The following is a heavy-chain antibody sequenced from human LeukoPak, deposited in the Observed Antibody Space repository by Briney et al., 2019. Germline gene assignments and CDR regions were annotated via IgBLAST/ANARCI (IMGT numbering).Heavy chain of an antibody. J-gene: IGHJ5*02. CDR2: TFPGDSHT. Sequence: GESLKISCKGSGYSFTNYWIGWVRQMPGKGLEWMGITFPGDSHTRYSPSFQGQVTMSADKSISTAYLQWSSLRASDTAMYYCARSCVNWFDPWGQGTLVTVSS. V-gene: IGHV5-51*01. CDR1: GYSFTNYW. CDR3: ARSCVNWFDP.